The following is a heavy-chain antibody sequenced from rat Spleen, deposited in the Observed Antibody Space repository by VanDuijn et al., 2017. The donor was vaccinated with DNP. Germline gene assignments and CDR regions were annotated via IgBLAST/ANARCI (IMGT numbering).Heavy chain of an antibody. CDR1: GFSFSNYD. V-gene: IGHV5S11*01. CDR2: ISPSGGST. Sequence: EVQLVESGGGLVQSGRSLKLSCAASGFSFSNYDMAWVRQAPTKGLEWVASISPSGGSTYYRDSVKGRFTVSRDNAKSTLYLQMDSLRSEETATYYCARHDYSGDYFDYWGQGVMVTVSS. D-gene: IGHD1-1*01. CDR3: ARHDYSGDYFDY. J-gene: IGHJ2*01.